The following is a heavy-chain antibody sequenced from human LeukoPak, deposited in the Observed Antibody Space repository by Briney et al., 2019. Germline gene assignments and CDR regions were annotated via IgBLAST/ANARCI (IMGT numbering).Heavy chain of an antibody. CDR2: IYYSGST. J-gene: IGHJ4*02. D-gene: IGHD3-3*01. Sequence: SETLSLTCTVSGDSISSSSYYWGWIRQPPGKGLEWIVTIYYSGSTYDNPSLKSRVTISVDTSKNQSSLKVNSVIAADTAVYYCARMAFFGVVIMDFDYWGQGTLVTVSS. V-gene: IGHV4-39*01. CDR1: GDSISSSSYY. CDR3: ARMAFFGVVIMDFDY.